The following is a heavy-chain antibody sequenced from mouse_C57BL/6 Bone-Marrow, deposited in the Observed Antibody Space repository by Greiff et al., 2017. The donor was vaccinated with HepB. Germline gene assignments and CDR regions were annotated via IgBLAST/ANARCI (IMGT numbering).Heavy chain of an antibody. CDR3: ARGYYGSSLSYWYFDV. CDR1: GYTFTSYD. D-gene: IGHD1-1*01. Sequence: QVQLKESGPELVKPGASVKLSCKASGYTFTSYDINWVKQRPGQGLEWIGWIYPRDGSTKYNEKFKGTATLTVDTSSSTAYMELHSLTSEDSAVYFCARGYYGSSLSYWYFDVWGTGTTVTVSS. CDR2: IYPRDGST. J-gene: IGHJ1*03. V-gene: IGHV1-85*01.